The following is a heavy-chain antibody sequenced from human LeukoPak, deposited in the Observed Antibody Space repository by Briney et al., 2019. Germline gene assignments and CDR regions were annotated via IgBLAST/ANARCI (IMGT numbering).Heavy chain of an antibody. J-gene: IGHJ6*02. CDR2: ISGSGGST. Sequence: GGSLRLSCAASGFTFSSYAMSWVRQAPGKGLEWVSAISGSGGSTYYADSVKGRFTISSDNSKNTLYLQMNSLRAEDTAVYYCAKDHCSSTSCYQTGYYYGMDVWGQRTTVTVSS. CDR1: GFTFSSYA. D-gene: IGHD2-2*01. V-gene: IGHV3-23*01. CDR3: AKDHCSSTSCYQTGYYYGMDV.